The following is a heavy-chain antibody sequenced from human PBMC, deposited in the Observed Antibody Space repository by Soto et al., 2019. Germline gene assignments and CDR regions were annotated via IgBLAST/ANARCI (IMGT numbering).Heavy chain of an antibody. CDR1: GFAFNTYS. CDR3: AKVSPMGYFFDF. CDR2: ISYDGSNK. V-gene: IGHV3-30-3*01. Sequence: GGSLRLSCAASGFAFNTYSMHWVRQAPGRGLEWVAVISYDGSNKFYADSVKGRFTISRDNSKNTLYLEMNSLRGEDTAVYYCAKVSPMGYFFDFWVQGTLVTGSS. J-gene: IGHJ4*02.